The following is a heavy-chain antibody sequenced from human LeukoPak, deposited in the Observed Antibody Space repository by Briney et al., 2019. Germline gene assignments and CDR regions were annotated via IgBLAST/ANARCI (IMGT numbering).Heavy chain of an antibody. CDR3: TTAYVVTTYFFDY. D-gene: IGHD2-21*02. J-gene: IGHJ4*02. Sequence: GESLKISCAASGFTFTNAWMSWVRQAPGKGLEWVGRIKSKTDGGTIDYAAPVKGRFTISRDDSKNMVYLQMNSLKTEDTAVYYCTTAYVVTTYFFDYWGQGILVTVSS. V-gene: IGHV3-15*01. CDR1: GFTFTNAW. CDR2: IKSKTDGGTI.